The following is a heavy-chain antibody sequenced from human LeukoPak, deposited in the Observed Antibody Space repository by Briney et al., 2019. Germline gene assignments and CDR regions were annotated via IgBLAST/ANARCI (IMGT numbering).Heavy chain of an antibody. CDR1: GFTFSSYG. Sequence: GGSLRLSCAASGFTFSSYGMHWVRQAPGKGLEWAAVISYDGSNKYYADSVKGRFTISRDNSKNTLYLQMNSLRAEDTAVYYCARVRAPAYGMDVWGQGTTVTVSS. CDR3: ARVRAPAYGMDV. J-gene: IGHJ6*02. CDR2: ISYDGSNK. V-gene: IGHV3-30*03.